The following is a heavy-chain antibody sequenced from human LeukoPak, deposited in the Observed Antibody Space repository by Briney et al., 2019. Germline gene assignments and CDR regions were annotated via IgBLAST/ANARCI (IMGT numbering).Heavy chain of an antibody. CDR3: ARCYGVAGTIDY. D-gene: IGHD6-19*01. Sequence: GASVKVSCKASGYTFTSYGISWVRKAPGQGHHQMGWISAYNGNTNYAQKLQGRVTMTTDTSTSTAYMELRSLRSDDTAVYYCARCYGVAGTIDYWGQGTLVTVSS. V-gene: IGHV1-18*01. CDR1: GYTFTSYG. CDR2: ISAYNGNT. J-gene: IGHJ4*02.